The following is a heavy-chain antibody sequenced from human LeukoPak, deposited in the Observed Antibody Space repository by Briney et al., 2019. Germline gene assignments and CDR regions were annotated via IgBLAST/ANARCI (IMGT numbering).Heavy chain of an antibody. CDR1: GYTFTNFY. Sequence: GASVKVSCKASGYTFTNFYMHWVRQAPGQGLEWMGMINSNDGSTSYAQRLRGRVTMTRDTSTSTFYMELSTLRYEDTAIYYCARGSYYYMDVWGKGTTVTISS. V-gene: IGHV1-46*04. CDR2: INSNDGST. CDR3: ARGSYYYMDV. J-gene: IGHJ6*03.